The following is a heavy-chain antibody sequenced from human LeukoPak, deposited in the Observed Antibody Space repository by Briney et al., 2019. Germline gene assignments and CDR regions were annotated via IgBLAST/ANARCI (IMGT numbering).Heavy chain of an antibody. CDR1: GGSISSYY. V-gene: IGHV4-59*01. J-gene: IGHJ3*02. CDR3: ARDDPGRGAFDI. CDR2: IFYSGST. Sequence: SETLPLTCTVSGGSISSYYWSWIRQPPGKGLEWIGYIFYSGSTNYNPSLKSRVTISVDTPKNQFSLKLNSVTAADTAVYYCARDDPGRGAFDIWGQGTTVTVSS.